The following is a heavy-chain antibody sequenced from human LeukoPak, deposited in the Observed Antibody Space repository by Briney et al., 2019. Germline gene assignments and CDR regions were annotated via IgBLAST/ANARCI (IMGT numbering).Heavy chain of an antibody. J-gene: IGHJ2*01. D-gene: IGHD6-19*01. V-gene: IGHV3-66*01. CDR2: IYSGGST. CDR1: GLIVTSNY. Sequence: GGSLRLSCAGSGLIVTSNYMSWVRQAPGKGLEWVSVIYSGGSTYYADSVKGRFTISRDNSKNTLYLQMNSLRAEDTAVYYCASGSGWGYWYFDLWGRGTLVTVSS. CDR3: ASGSGWGYWYFDL.